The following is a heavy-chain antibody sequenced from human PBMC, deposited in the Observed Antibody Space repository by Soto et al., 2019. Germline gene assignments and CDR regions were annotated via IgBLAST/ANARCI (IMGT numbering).Heavy chain of an antibody. CDR2: IYYTGST. CDR1: GASINSGGYY. V-gene: IGHV4-31*02. CDR3: ARAFYCSGGSCYSDWFDP. J-gene: IGHJ5*02. D-gene: IGHD2-15*01. Sequence: PSETLSLTCTVSGASINSGGYYWSWIRQHPGKGLEWIGDIYYTGSTSCNPSLKSRVTISVDTSKNQFSLKLSSVTAADTAVYYCARAFYCSGGSCYSDWFDPWGQGTLVTVSS.